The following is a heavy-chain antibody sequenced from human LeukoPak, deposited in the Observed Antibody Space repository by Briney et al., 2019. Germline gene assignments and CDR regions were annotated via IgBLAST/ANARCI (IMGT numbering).Heavy chain of an antibody. CDR1: GGSTSNYY. V-gene: IGHV4-4*07. Sequence: SETLSLTCTVSGGSTSNYYWSWMRQPAGKGRERIGRIYSDGRTNYDLSLSSRLAMSVDTSKNQFSLKLSSVTAADTAVYYCARDLSSRGVISLDYWGQGTLVTVSS. CDR3: ARDLSSRGVISLDY. CDR2: IYSDGRT. J-gene: IGHJ4*02. D-gene: IGHD3-10*01.